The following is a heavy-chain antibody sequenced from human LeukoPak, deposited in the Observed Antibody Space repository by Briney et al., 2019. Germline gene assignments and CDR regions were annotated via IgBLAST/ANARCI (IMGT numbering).Heavy chain of an antibody. Sequence: PGGSLRLSCAASGFTFSRYAMSWVRQAPGKGLEWVSGISGSSDSTYYAGSVKGRFTISGDNSKNTLYLEMNRLRAEDTAVYNCAKGSTAAGTPFDSWGQGTLVTVSS. CDR1: GFTFSRYA. CDR2: ISGSSDST. V-gene: IGHV3-23*01. CDR3: AKGSTAAGTPFDS. J-gene: IGHJ4*02. D-gene: IGHD1-14*01.